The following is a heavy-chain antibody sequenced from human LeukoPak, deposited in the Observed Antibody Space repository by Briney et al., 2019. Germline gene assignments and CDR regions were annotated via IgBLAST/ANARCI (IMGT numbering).Heavy chain of an antibody. V-gene: IGHV4-34*01. J-gene: IGHJ4*02. Sequence: PSETLSLTCAVYGGSFSGYYWSWIRQPPGKGLEWIGEINHSGSTNYNPSLKSRVTISVDTSKNQFSLKLSSVTAADTAVYYCARYGKQQLVLWGQGTLVTVSS. CDR3: ARYGKQQLVL. CDR1: GGSFSGYY. CDR2: INHSGST. D-gene: IGHD6-13*01.